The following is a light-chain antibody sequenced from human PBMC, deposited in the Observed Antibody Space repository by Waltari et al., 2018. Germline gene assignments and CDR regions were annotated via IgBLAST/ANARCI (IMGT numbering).Light chain of an antibody. V-gene: IGLV1-44*01. CDR3: ASWDDSLNGHWV. Sequence: QSVLTQPPSASGTPGPRVTISCSGSASTLGGNLVNWYQQLPGKAPKLLIYRTDQRPSGVPDRFSASKTGTSASLAISGLQSEDEADYFCASWDDSLNGHWVFGGGTKVTVL. CDR2: RTD. CDR1: ASTLGGNL. J-gene: IGLJ3*02.